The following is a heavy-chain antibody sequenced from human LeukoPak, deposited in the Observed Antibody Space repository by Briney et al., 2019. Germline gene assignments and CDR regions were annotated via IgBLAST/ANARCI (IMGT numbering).Heavy chain of an antibody. CDR1: GYTFTSYG. J-gene: IGHJ4*02. V-gene: IGHV1-18*01. CDR3: ASLGYCSGGSCQSHALY. D-gene: IGHD2-15*01. CDR2: ISAYNGNT. Sequence: ASVKVSCKASGYTFTSYGISWVRQAPGQGLEWMGWISAYNGNTNYAQKLQGRVTMTTDTSTSTAYMELRSLRSDDTAVYYCASLGYCSGGSCQSHALYWGQGTLVTVSS.